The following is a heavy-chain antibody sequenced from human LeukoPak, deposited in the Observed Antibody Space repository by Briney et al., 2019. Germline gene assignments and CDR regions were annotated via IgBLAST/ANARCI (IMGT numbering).Heavy chain of an antibody. D-gene: IGHD3-22*01. Sequence: GGSLRLSCTASGFTFGDYAMSWFRQAPGKGLEWVGFIRSKAYGGTTEYAASVKGRFTISIDDSKSIAYLQMNSLKTEDTAVYYCTRGLTYYYDSSGPPDAFDIWGQGTMVTVSS. CDR2: IRSKAYGGTT. J-gene: IGHJ3*02. CDR1: GFTFGDYA. V-gene: IGHV3-49*03. CDR3: TRGLTYYYDSSGPPDAFDI.